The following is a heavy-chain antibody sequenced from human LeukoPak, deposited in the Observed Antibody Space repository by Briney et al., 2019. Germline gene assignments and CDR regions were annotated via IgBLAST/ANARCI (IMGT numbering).Heavy chain of an antibody. J-gene: IGHJ4*02. CDR2: INPNSGGT. V-gene: IGHV1-2*02. D-gene: IGHD2-21*01. CDR1: GYTFNDYY. Sequence: GASVKVSCKASGYTFNDYYMHWVRQAPGQGLEWVGWINPNSGGTIYAQKFQGRVTMTRDTSISTAYLELSGLKSDDTAVYYCAYVVGPIPSWGQGTLVTVSS. CDR3: AYVVGPIPS.